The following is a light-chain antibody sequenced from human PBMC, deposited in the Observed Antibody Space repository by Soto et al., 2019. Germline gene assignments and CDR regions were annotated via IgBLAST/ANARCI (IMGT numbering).Light chain of an antibody. V-gene: IGKV3-20*01. CDR1: QTIISSS. J-gene: IGKJ3*01. CDR2: GAS. CDR3: QHYGRSDPIT. Sequence: EIVLTQSPGTLSLSPGKRATISCRATQTIISSSLAWYQQRPGQAPRLLIYGASVRATGVPDRFSGHGSGTDFTLTISRLEPEDFAVYYCQHYGRSDPITFGPGTKVDIK.